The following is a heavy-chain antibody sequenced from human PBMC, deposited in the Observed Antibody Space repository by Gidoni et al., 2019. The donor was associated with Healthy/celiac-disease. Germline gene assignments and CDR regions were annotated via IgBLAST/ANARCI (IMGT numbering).Heavy chain of an antibody. J-gene: IGHJ4*02. Sequence: EVQLLESGGGLVQPGGSLRLSCAASGFTFSSYAMSWVRQAPGQGLEWVSVIRGSGGSTYYADSVKGRFTISRDNSTNMLYLQMNSLRAEDTAVYYCAKSRWVSNYDILTGYSNWGQGTLVTVSS. CDR2: IRGSGGST. V-gene: IGHV3-23*01. CDR3: AKSRWVSNYDILTGYSN. CDR1: GFTFSSYA. D-gene: IGHD3-9*01.